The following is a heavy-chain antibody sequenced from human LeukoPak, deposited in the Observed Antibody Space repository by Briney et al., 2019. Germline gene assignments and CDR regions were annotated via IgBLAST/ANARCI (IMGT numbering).Heavy chain of an antibody. CDR2: IYYSGST. Sequence: PSETLSLTCTVSGGSISSNYWGWIRQPPGKGLEWIGSIYYSGSTYYNPSLKSRVTISVDTSKNQFSLKLSSVTAADTAVYYCARPRTWDAFDIWGQGTMVTVSS. V-gene: IGHV4-39*01. J-gene: IGHJ3*02. CDR3: ARPRTWDAFDI. CDR1: GGSISSNY. D-gene: IGHD1-1*01.